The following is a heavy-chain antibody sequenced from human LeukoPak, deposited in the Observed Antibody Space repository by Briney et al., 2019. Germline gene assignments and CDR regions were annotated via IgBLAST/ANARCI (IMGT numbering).Heavy chain of an antibody. CDR3: ARVRDEWELFAGYYYGLDV. J-gene: IGHJ6*02. D-gene: IGHD1-26*01. CDR2: ISAYNGNT. CDR1: GYTFTSYG. V-gene: IGHV1-18*01. Sequence: GASVTVSCTASGYTFTSYGISWVRQAPGQGLEWMGWISAYNGNTNYAQKLQGRVTMTTDTSTSTAYMELRILRSDDTAVYYCARVRDEWELFAGYYYGLDVWGQGTTVTVSS.